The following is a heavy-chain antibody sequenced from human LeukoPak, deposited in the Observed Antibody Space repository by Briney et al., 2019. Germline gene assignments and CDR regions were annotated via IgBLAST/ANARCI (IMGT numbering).Heavy chain of an antibody. CDR3: ARDEVVGARGGWFDP. CDR2: ISSSSSYI. J-gene: IGHJ5*02. D-gene: IGHD1-26*01. Sequence: GRSLRLSCAASGFTFSSYSMNWVRQPPGNGLEWVLSISSSSSYIYYADSVKGRFTISRDNAKNSLYLQMNSLRAEDTAVYYCARDEVVGARGGWFDPWGQGTLVTVSS. CDR1: GFTFSSYS. V-gene: IGHV3-21*01.